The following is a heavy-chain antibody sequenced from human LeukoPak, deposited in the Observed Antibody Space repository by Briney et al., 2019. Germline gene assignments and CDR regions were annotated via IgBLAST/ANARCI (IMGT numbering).Heavy chain of an antibody. CDR1: GYSFANYG. V-gene: IGHV1-3*04. D-gene: IGHD3-10*01. Sequence: GASVKVSCKTSGYSFANYGMHWVRQAPRQSLEWMGWINTGNGNTKSSQKFQDSVALTRDTSASTAYMELNSLSSEDTAVYYCARVPLSDASGRYYSHWGQGTLVTVSS. J-gene: IGHJ1*01. CDR2: INTGNGNT. CDR3: ARVPLSDASGRYYSH.